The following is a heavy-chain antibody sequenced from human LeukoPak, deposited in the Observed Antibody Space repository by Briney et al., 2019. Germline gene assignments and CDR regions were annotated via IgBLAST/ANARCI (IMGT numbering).Heavy chain of an antibody. CDR3: ARGPYSYDSSGAFDI. J-gene: IGHJ3*02. Sequence: SETLSLTCTVSGGSISSSGSYWGWIRQPPGRGLEWIVTIYYSGSTYYNPSLKSRVTISVDTSKNQFSLKLSSVTAADTAVYFCARGPYSYDSSGAFDIWGQGTMVTVSS. D-gene: IGHD3-22*01. CDR1: GGSISSSGSY. V-gene: IGHV4-39*07. CDR2: IYYSGST.